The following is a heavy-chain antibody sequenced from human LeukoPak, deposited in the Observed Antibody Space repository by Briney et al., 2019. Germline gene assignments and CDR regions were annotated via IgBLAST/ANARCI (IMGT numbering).Heavy chain of an antibody. J-gene: IGHJ4*02. CDR1: GGSFSGYY. CDR2: INHSGST. Sequence: PSETLSLTCAVYGGSFSGYYWSWIRQPPGKGLEWIGEINHSGSTNYNPSLKSRVTISVDTSKNQFSLKLSSVTAADTAVYYCARGGPYCTNGVCYFDYWGQGTLVTVSS. V-gene: IGHV4-34*01. CDR3: ARGGPYCTNGVCYFDY. D-gene: IGHD2-8*01.